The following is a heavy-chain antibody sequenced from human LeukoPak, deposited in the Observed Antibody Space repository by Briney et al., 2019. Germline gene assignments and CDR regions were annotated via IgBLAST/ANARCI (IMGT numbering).Heavy chain of an antibody. CDR1: GFTFNSYW. CDR2: IKQDGSEK. V-gene: IGHV3-7*01. J-gene: IGHJ4*02. CDR3: TRGSGAQPWSDVIDY. D-gene: IGHD5-18*01. Sequence: PGGSLRLSCAASGFTFNSYWMSWVRQAPGKGLEWVANIKQDGSEKYYVDSVRGRFTISRDNAKNSLYLQMNSLRAEDTAVYYCTRGSGAQPWSDVIDYWGQGTLVTVSS.